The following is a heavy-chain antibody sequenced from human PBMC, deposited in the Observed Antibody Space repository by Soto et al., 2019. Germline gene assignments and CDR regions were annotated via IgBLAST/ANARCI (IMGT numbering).Heavy chain of an antibody. J-gene: IGHJ6*02. V-gene: IGHV3-21*01. CDR3: AXDRGYGGPPRYYYGMDV. D-gene: IGHD4-17*01. CDR2: ISSSSSYI. Sequence: PGGSLRLSCAASGFTFSSYSMNWVRQAPGKGLEWVSSISSSSSYIYYADSVKGRFTISRDNAKNSLYLQMNSLRAEDTAVYYCAXDRGYGGPPRYYYGMDVWGQGTTVTVSS. CDR1: GFTFSSYS.